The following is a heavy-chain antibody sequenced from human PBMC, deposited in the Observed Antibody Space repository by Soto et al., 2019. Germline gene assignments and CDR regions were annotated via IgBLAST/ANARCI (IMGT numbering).Heavy chain of an antibody. CDR2: SYYSGST. Sequence: QVQLQESGPGLVKPSQTLSLTCTVSGGSISSGDYYWSWIRQPPGKGLEWIGYSYYSGSTYYNPSLKSRVTISVDTSKNQFSLKLSSVTAADTAVYYCAHSMVRAPGWFDPWGQGTLVTVSS. CDR3: AHSMVRAPGWFDP. D-gene: IGHD3-10*01. J-gene: IGHJ5*02. CDR1: GGSISSGDYY. V-gene: IGHV4-30-4*01.